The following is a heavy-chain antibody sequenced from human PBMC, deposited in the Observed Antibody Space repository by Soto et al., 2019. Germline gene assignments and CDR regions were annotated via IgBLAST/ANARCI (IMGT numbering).Heavy chain of an antibody. J-gene: IGHJ6*02. CDR3: ARTAAAGKYYYGVDV. V-gene: IGHV5-51*01. CDR2: IYPGDSDT. D-gene: IGHD6-13*01. CDR1: GYSFTTYW. Sequence: EVQLVQSGAEVKKPGESLKISCKGSGYSFTTYWIGWVRQMPGKGLEWMGIIYPGDSDTRYSPSFQGQVTISANKSISTAYLQWSSLKASDTAMYYCARTAAAGKYYYGVDVWGQGTTVTVSS.